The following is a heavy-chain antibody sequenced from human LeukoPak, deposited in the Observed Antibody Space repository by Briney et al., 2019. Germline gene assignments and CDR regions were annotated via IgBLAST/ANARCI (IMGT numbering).Heavy chain of an antibody. D-gene: IGHD6-6*01. CDR3: ARGVSSRSIAARLSWFDP. CDR1: GYTFTRYD. J-gene: IGHJ5*02. CDR2: MNPNSGNT. V-gene: IGHV1-8*01. Sequence: GASVKVSCKASGYTFTRYDINWVRQASGQGLEWMGWMNPNSGNTGYAQKFKGRVTMTRNTSISTAYMELSSLRSEDTAVYYCARGVSSRSIAARLSWFDPWGQGTLVTVSS.